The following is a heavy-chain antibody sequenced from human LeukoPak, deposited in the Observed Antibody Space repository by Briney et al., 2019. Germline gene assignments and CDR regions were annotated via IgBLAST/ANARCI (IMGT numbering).Heavy chain of an antibody. J-gene: IGHJ4*02. Sequence: SETLSLTCTVSGGSISSVKDYWAWIRQPPGKGLEWIGRIYTSGSTNYNPSLKSRVTMSVDTSKNQFSLKLSSVTAADTAVYYCARDYTGGSDYWGQGTLVTVSS. CDR1: GGSISSVKDY. D-gene: IGHD7-27*01. CDR3: ARDYTGGSDY. CDR2: IYTSGST. V-gene: IGHV4-4*07.